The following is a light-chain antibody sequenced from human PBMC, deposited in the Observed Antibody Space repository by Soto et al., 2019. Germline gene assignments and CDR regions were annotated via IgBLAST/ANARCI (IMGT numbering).Light chain of an antibody. CDR2: DAS. CDR3: QQYNTAIR. Sequence: DIQMTQSPSTLSASVGDRVTITCRASQSISSWLAWHQQKPGKAPQLLIYDASNSESGVPSRFSGRGSGTEFTLTISSLLPDDFATYFCQQYNTAIRFGGGTKLEI. CDR1: QSISSW. J-gene: IGKJ4*02. V-gene: IGKV1-5*01.